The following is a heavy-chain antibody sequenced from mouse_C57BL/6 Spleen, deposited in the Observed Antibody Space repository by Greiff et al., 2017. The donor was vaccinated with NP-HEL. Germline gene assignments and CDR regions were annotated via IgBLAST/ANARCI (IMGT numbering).Heavy chain of an antibody. CDR3: ARPYSHYAMDY. Sequence: EVKVVESGGGLVKPGGSLKLSCAASGFTFSDYGMHWVRQAPEKGLEWVAYISSGSSTIYYADTVKGRFTISRDNAKNTLFLHMTSLRSEDTAMYYCARPYSHYAMDYWGQGTSVNGSS. J-gene: IGHJ4*01. V-gene: IGHV5-17*01. CDR2: ISSGSSTI. CDR1: GFTFSDYG. D-gene: IGHD2-12*01.